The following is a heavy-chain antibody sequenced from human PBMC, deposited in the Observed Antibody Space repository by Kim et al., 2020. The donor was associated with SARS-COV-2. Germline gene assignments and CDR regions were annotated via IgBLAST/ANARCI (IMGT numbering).Heavy chain of an antibody. Sequence: GGSLRLSCAASGFTFSSYSMNWVRQAPGKGLEWVSYISSSSSTIYYADSVKGRFTISRDNAKNSLYLQMNSLRDEDTAVYYCARGHSKAYYYYGMDVWGQGTTVTVSS. V-gene: IGHV3-48*02. CDR3: ARGHSKAYYYYGMDV. J-gene: IGHJ6*02. CDR1: GFTFSSYS. CDR2: ISSSSSTI.